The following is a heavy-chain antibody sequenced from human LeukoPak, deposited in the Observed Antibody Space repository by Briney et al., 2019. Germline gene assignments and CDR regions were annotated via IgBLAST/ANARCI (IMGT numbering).Heavy chain of an antibody. CDR3: ARDYYGSGSYYKNYFDY. CDR2: INPSGGST. CDR1: GYTFTSYY. Sequence: ASVKVSCKASGYTFTSYYMHWVRQAPGQGLEWMGIINPSGGSTSYAQKFQGRVAMTRDTSTSTVYMELSSLRSEDTAVYYCARDYYGSGSYYKNYFDYWGQGTLVTVSS. V-gene: IGHV1-46*01. D-gene: IGHD3-10*01. J-gene: IGHJ4*02.